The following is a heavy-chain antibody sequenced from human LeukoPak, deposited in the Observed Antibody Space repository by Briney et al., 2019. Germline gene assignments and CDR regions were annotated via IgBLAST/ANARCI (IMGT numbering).Heavy chain of an antibody. J-gene: IGHJ4*02. D-gene: IGHD6-13*01. CDR1: GFTISGAW. V-gene: IGHV3-15*01. CDR3: TTGYSSSWYY. Sequence: TGGSLRLSCVASGFTISGAWMSWVRQVPGKGLEWIGHIRSRTDGGTTDYAAPVKGRFTISRDNSKNTLYLQMNSLKTEDTAVYYCTTGYSSSWYYWGQGTLVTVSS. CDR2: IRSRTDGGTT.